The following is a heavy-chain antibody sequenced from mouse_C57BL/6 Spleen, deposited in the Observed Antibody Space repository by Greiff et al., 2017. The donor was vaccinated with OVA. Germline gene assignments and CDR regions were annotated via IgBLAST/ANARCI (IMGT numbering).Heavy chain of an antibody. CDR2: IDPSDSYT. CDR3: ATIYYDYRSFDY. Sequence: QVQLQQPGAELVRPGTSVKLSCKASGYTFTSYWMHWVKQRPGQGLEWIGVIDPSDSYTNYNQKFKGKATLTVDTSSSTAYMQLSSLTSEDSAVYYCATIYYDYRSFDYWGQGTTLTVSS. CDR1: GYTFTSYW. J-gene: IGHJ2*01. D-gene: IGHD2-4*01. V-gene: IGHV1-59*01.